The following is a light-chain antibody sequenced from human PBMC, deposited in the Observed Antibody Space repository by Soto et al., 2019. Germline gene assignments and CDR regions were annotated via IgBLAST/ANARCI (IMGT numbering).Light chain of an antibody. CDR1: QSVTNTH. J-gene: IGKJ1*01. CDR2: DAS. Sequence: EIVLTQSPGTVSLSPGESATLSCRASQSVTNTHLAWYQQRPGQAPRLLIYDASRGDTGIPDKFSGSGSGADFTLTISGLEPADFAVYFCHQYGTSPQTFGQGTKVDIK. V-gene: IGKV3-20*01. CDR3: HQYGTSPQT.